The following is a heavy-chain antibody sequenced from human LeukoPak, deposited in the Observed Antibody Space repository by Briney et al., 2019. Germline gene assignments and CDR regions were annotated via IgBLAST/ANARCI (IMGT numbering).Heavy chain of an antibody. CDR2: ISSSSSYI. Sequence: GGSLRLSCAASGFTFSSYSMNWVPQAPGKGLEWVSSISSSSSYIYYADSVKGRFTISRDNAKNSLYLQMNSLRAEDTAVYYCARESRGWFDPWGQGTLVTVSS. CDR3: ARESRGWFDP. J-gene: IGHJ5*02. V-gene: IGHV3-21*01. D-gene: IGHD5-24*01. CDR1: GFTFSSYS.